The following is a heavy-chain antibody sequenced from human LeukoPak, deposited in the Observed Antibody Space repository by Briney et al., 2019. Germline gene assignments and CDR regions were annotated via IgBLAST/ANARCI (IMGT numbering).Heavy chain of an antibody. CDR2: MYTSGST. Sequence: SSETLSLTCTVSGGSISSGSYYWSWIRQPAGKGLEWIGRMYTSGSTNYNPSLKSRVTISVDTSKNQFSLKLSSVTAADTAVYFCARGGVVLRIPDAFDIWGQGTMVTVSS. CDR1: GGSISSGSYY. D-gene: IGHD3-16*01. J-gene: IGHJ3*02. V-gene: IGHV4-61*02. CDR3: ARGGVVLRIPDAFDI.